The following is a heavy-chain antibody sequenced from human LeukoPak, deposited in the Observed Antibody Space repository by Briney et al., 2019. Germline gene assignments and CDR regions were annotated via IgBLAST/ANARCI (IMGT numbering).Heavy chain of an antibody. D-gene: IGHD6-19*01. CDR3: AKDLYSSGSPLYY. Sequence: GGSLRLSCAASGFTFSSYAMHWVRQAPGKGLEWVAVISYDGSNKYYADSVKGRFTISRDNSKNTLYLQMNSLRAEDTAVYYCAKDLYSSGSPLYYWGQGTLVTVSS. J-gene: IGHJ4*02. CDR1: GFTFSSYA. V-gene: IGHV3-30-3*01. CDR2: ISYDGSNK.